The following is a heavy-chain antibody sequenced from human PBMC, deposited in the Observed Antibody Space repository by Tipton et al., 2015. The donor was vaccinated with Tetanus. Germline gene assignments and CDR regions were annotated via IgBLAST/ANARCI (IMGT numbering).Heavy chain of an antibody. J-gene: IGHJ4*02. D-gene: IGHD7-27*01. Sequence: LRLSCSVSDGPVSSGGFYWGWVRQVTGKGLEWIGNIYYSGTTYYTPSLRSRLSISVDTSKNQFSLKLTSVTAADSAIYYCVSRDREQGKFDYWGQGTLVTVSS. CDR1: DGPVSSGGFY. CDR3: VSRDREQGKFDY. V-gene: IGHV4-31*03. CDR2: IYYSGTT.